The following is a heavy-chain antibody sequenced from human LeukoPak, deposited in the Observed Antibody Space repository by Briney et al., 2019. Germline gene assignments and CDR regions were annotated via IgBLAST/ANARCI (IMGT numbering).Heavy chain of an antibody. D-gene: IGHD2-21*01. Sequence: GGSLRLSCAASGFMLSNYWMTWVRQAPGKGLEWVANIRRDGSTIHYLDSVRGRFTISRDNAKNSLYLQMDSLRAEDTAMYYCARDFNPSCGDNCYIDAFDIWGQGTMVTVSS. CDR3: ARDFNPSCGDNCYIDAFDI. J-gene: IGHJ3*02. CDR2: IRRDGSTI. V-gene: IGHV3-7*01. CDR1: GFMLSNYW.